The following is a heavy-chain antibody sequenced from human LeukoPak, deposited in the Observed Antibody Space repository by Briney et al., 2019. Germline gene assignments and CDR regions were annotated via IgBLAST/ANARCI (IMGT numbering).Heavy chain of an antibody. CDR3: ARDLVDNACDF. D-gene: IGHD2-8*01. CDR2: INPNNGGT. J-gene: IGHJ4*02. Sequence: GASVKVSCKASGFTFTVYNIHWVRQAPGQGLEWMGWINPNNGGTNYAQKFQGRVTMTRDTSISTAYMELSSLRSEDTAVYYCARDLVDNACDFWGQGTLVTVSS. V-gene: IGHV1-2*02. CDR1: GFTFTVYN.